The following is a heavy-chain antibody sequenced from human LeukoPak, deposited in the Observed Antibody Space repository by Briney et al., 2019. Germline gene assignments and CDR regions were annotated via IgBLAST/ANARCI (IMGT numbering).Heavy chain of an antibody. D-gene: IGHD3-22*01. CDR2: INAGNGNT. J-gene: IGHJ4*02. CDR1: GYTFTSYA. Sequence: ASVKVSCKASGYTFTSYAMHWVRQAPGQRHEWMGWINAGNGNTKYSQKFQGRVTITRDTSASTAYMELSSLRSEDTAVYYCARDGSYYYDSSGYPGDYWGQGTLVTVSS. V-gene: IGHV1-3*01. CDR3: ARDGSYYYDSSGYPGDY.